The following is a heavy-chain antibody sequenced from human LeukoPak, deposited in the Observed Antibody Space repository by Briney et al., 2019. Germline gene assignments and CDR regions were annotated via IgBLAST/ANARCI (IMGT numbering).Heavy chain of an antibody. V-gene: IGHV3-48*04. J-gene: IGHJ4*02. CDR2: ITISSKTI. CDR3: ARDKSSGALGY. CDR1: GFSFDDYG. Sequence: GGSLRLSCAASGFSFDDYGMSWVRHAPGKGLEWISYITISSKTIHYADSVKGRFTVSRDNAKNSLYLQMNSLRAEDTAVYYCARDKSSGALGYWGQGTLVTVSS. D-gene: IGHD3-22*01.